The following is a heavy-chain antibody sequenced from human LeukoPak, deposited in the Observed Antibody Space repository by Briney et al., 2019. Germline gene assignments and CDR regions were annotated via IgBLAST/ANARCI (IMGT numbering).Heavy chain of an antibody. CDR3: AASPDYYDSSGYSCYFDY. V-gene: IGHV1-58*01. J-gene: IGHJ4*02. CDR2: TVVGSGNT. CDR1: GFTFTSSA. Sequence: ASVKVSCKASGFTFTSSAVQWVRQARGQRLEWIGWTVVGSGNTNYAQKFQERVTITRNMSTSTAYMELSSLRSEDTAVYYCAASPDYYDSSGYSCYFDYWGQGTLVTVSS. D-gene: IGHD3-22*01.